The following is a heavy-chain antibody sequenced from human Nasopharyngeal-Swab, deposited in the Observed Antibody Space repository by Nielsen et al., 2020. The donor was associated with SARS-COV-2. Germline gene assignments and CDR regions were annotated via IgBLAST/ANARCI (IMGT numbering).Heavy chain of an antibody. J-gene: IGHJ4*02. CDR3: ARVANHPMDS. Sequence: GESLKISCAASGLIVSSNYMSWVRQAPGKGLEWVSIIYSGGTTYYADSVRGRFTISRDNSKNTLSLQMSSLRAEDTAVYYCARVANHPMDSWGQGTLVTVSS. CDR1: GLIVSSNY. D-gene: IGHD1-14*01. CDR2: IYSGGTT. V-gene: IGHV3-53*01.